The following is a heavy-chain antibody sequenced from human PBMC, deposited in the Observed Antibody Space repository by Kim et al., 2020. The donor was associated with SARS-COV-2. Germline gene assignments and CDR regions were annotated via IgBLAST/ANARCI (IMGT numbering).Heavy chain of an antibody. CDR2: IRSKAYGGTT. CDR1: GFTFGDYA. V-gene: IGHV3-49*04. J-gene: IGHJ6*02. D-gene: IGHD3-22*01. CDR3: TRDFHPNYYDSSGYYSLYYYYGMDV. Sequence: GGSLRLSCTASGFTFGDYAMSWVRQAPGKGLEWVGFIRSKAYGGTTEYAASVKGRFTISRDDPKSIAYLQMNSLKTEDTAVYYCTRDFHPNYYDSSGYYSLYYYYGMDVWGQGTTVTVSS.